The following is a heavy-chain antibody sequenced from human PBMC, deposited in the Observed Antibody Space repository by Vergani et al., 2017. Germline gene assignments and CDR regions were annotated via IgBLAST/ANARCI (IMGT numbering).Heavy chain of an antibody. D-gene: IGHD5-18*01. CDR1: GGSISSYY. CDR3: ARARYSYGYYFDY. CDR2: IYYSGST. Sequence: QVQLQESGPGLVKPSETLSLTCTVSGGSISSYYWSWIRQPPGKGLEWIGYIYYSGSTTYNPSLKSGVTISVDTSKNQFSLKLSSVTAADTAVYYCARARYSYGYYFDYWGQGTLVTVSS. V-gene: IGHV4-59*01. J-gene: IGHJ4*02.